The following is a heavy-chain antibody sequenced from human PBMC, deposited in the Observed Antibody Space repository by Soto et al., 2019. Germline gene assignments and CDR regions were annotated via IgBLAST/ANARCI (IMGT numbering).Heavy chain of an antibody. J-gene: IGHJ3*02. CDR2: ISYDGSNK. V-gene: IGHV3-30*18. CDR1: GFTFSSYG. Sequence: GGSLRLSCAASGFTFSSYGMHWVRQAPGKGLEWVAVISYDGSNKYYADSVKGRFTISRDNSKNTLYLQMNSLRAEDTAVYYCAKLSITMIVVVPFDAFDIWGQGTMVT. CDR3: AKLSITMIVVVPFDAFDI. D-gene: IGHD3-22*01.